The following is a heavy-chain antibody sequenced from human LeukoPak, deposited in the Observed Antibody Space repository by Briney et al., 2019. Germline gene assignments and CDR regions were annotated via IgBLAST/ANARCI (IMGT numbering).Heavy chain of an antibody. J-gene: IGHJ4*02. D-gene: IGHD4-17*01. CDR3: ARDRHGDYYFDY. CDR2: ISCDGSNK. Sequence: GGSLRLFCAASGYTLSSYAMLWVRQAPGEGLECGAVISCDGSNKYYADSVKGPFTISRANSKNTLYLQMNSLRAEDTAVYYCARDRHGDYYFDYWGQGTLVTVSS. CDR1: GYTLSSYA. V-gene: IGHV3-30-3*01.